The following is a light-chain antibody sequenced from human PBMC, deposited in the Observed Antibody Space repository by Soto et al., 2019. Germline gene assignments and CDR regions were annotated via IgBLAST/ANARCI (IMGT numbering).Light chain of an antibody. CDR2: GAS. CDR1: QSVSSSY. J-gene: IGKJ1*01. V-gene: IGKV3D-20*02. Sequence: EIVLTQSTGSLSLSPGERATLSCRASQSVSSSYLAWYQQKPGQAPRLLIYGASSRATDIPDRFSGSGSGTDFTLKISRVEAEDVGVYYCMQGIHWPWTFAQGTKVAIK. CDR3: MQGIHWPWT.